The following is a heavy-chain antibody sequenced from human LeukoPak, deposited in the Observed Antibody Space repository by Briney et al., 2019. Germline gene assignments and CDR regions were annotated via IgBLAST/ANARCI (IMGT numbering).Heavy chain of an antibody. Sequence: PSETLSLTCTVSGGSISSYYWSWIRQPPGKGLEWIGYIYYSGSTNYSPSLKSRVTISVDTSKNQFSLKLSSVTAADTAVYYCARGPSLDYYGSGSYYNYYYYMDVWGKGTTVTVSS. CDR3: ARGPSLDYYGSGSYYNYYYYMDV. J-gene: IGHJ6*03. CDR2: IYYSGST. V-gene: IGHV4-59*01. CDR1: GGSISSYY. D-gene: IGHD3-10*01.